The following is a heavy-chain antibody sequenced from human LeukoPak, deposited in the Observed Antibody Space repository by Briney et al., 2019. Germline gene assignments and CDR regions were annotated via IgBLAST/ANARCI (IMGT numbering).Heavy chain of an antibody. CDR2: IKQDGSEK. J-gene: IGHJ4*02. D-gene: IGHD3-16*01. V-gene: IGHV3-7*02. Sequence: GGSLRLSCGASGFTFSSYWMSWVRQAPGKGLEYVANIKQDGSEKYYVDSVKGRFSISRDNAKNSLYLQMNSLRAEDTAVYYCASSIGAQNYWGQGTLVTVSS. CDR1: GFTFSSYW. CDR3: ASSIGAQNY.